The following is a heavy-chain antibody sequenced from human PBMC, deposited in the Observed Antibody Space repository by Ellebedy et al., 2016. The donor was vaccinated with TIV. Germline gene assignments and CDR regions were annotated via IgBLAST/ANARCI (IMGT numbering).Heavy chain of an antibody. J-gene: IGHJ5*02. CDR3: ATVSAPNWFDP. Sequence: ASVKVSXKVSRHTLRQLSMHWVRQAPGKGLEWMGGFDPEDGEIVYAQKFQGRLTVTEDTSTDTGYMELNSLRSDDTAVYYCATVSAPNWFDPWGQGTPVTVSS. V-gene: IGHV1-24*01. CDR2: FDPEDGEI. CDR1: RHTLRQLS.